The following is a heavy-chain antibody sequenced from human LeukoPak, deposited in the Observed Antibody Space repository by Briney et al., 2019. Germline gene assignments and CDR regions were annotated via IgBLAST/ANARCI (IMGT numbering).Heavy chain of an antibody. J-gene: IGHJ4*02. CDR1: GGSFSGYY. V-gene: IGHV4-34*01. D-gene: IGHD6-13*01. CDR3: ARGPRVFDY. Sequence: PSETLSLTCAVYGGSFSGYYWSWIRQPPGKELEWIGEISHSGSTNYNPSLKSRVTISVDTSKNQFSLKLSSVTAADTAVYYCARGPRVFDYWGQGTLVTVSS. CDR2: ISHSGST.